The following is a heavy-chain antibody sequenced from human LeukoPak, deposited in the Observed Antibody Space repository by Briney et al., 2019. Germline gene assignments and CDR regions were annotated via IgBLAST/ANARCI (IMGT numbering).Heavy chain of an antibody. J-gene: IGHJ4*02. V-gene: IGHV4-34*01. CDR2: INHSGST. CDR3: ARRARKYFDS. Sequence: SETLSLTCAVYGGSFSGYYWSWIRQPPGKGLEWIGEINHSGSTNYNPSLKSRVTISVDTSKNQFSLKLSSVTAADTAVYYCARRARKYFDSWGQGTLVTVSS. CDR1: GGSFSGYY.